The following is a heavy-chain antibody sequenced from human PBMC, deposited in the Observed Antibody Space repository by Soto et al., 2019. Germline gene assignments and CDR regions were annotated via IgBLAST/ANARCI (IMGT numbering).Heavy chain of an antibody. CDR2: ISSSSSYI. D-gene: IGHD2-2*01. Sequence: GGSLRLSCAASGFTFSSYSMNWVRQAPGKGLEWVSSISSSSSYIYYADSVKGRFTISRDNAKNSLYLQMNSLRAEDTAVYYCARDIVVVPAAVFDAFDIWGQGTMVTVSS. V-gene: IGHV3-21*01. CDR1: GFTFSSYS. J-gene: IGHJ3*02. CDR3: ARDIVVVPAAVFDAFDI.